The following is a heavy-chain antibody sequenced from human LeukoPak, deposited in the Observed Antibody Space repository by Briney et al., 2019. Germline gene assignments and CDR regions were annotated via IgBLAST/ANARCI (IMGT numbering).Heavy chain of an antibody. CDR2: ISYDGRYK. CDR1: GFTFSSYA. V-gene: IGHV3-30*04. CDR3: AREEGVDGTSGINN. D-gene: IGHD4-23*01. J-gene: IGHJ4*02. Sequence: GGSLRLSCAASGFTFSSYALHWVRQAPGKGLEWVAVISYDGRYKYYAESVKGRFTISRDNSKSTLYLQMNSLRAEDTAVYYCAREEGVDGTSGINNWGQGTLVIVSS.